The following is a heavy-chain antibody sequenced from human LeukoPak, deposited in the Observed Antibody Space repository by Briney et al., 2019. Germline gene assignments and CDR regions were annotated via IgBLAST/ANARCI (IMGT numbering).Heavy chain of an antibody. CDR2: IYYSGST. CDR3: ASSCSSCHNFDY. J-gene: IGHJ4*02. D-gene: IGHD6-13*01. Sequence: PSETLSLTCTVSGGSISSYYWSWIRQPPGKGLEWIGYIYYSGSTNYNPSLKSRVTISVDTSKNQFSLKLSSVTAADTAVYYCASSCSSCHNFDYWGQGTLVTVSS. CDR1: GGSISSYY. V-gene: IGHV4-59*08.